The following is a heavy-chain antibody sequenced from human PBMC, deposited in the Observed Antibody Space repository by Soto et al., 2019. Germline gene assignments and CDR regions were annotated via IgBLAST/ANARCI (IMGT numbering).Heavy chain of an antibody. Sequence: PGGSLRLSCAASGFTFSNAWMNWVRQAPGKGLEWVGRIKSKTDGGTTDYAAPVKGRFTISRDDSKNTLYLQMNSLKTEDTAVYYCTTRTDILTGYYFFDYWGQGTLVTVSS. V-gene: IGHV3-15*07. CDR1: GFTFSNAW. D-gene: IGHD3-9*01. CDR3: TTRTDILTGYYFFDY. CDR2: IKSKTDGGTT. J-gene: IGHJ4*02.